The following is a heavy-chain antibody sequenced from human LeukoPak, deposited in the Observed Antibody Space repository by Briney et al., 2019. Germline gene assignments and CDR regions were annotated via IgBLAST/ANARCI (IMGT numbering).Heavy chain of an antibody. D-gene: IGHD4-17*01. J-gene: IGHJ4*02. V-gene: IGHV1-18*01. CDR1: GYTFTSYG. Sequence: GASVKVSCKASGYTFTSYGISWVRQAPGQGLEWMGWISAYNGNTNYAQKLQGRVTMTTDTSTGTAYMELSSLRSEDTAVYYRASLGRGGEADYGDAFSTETDYWGQGTLVTVSS. CDR3: ASLGRGGEADYGDAFSTETDY. CDR2: ISAYNGNT.